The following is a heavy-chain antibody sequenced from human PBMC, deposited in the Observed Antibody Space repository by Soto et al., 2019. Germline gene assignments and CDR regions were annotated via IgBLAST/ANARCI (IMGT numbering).Heavy chain of an antibody. CDR3: AKTITVQPSDESRGRGALIDH. CDR1: GFTFSVFG. Sequence: PGGSLRLSCAASGFTFSVFGMHWVRQAPGKGPEWVAVISHDGNSKHYADSVKGRFSISRDNARNTVSLLMDSLRPEDTGLYYCAKTITVQPSDESRGRGALIDHWGQGTLVTVSS. V-gene: IGHV3-30*18. D-gene: IGHD6-19*01. CDR2: ISHDGNSK. J-gene: IGHJ4*02.